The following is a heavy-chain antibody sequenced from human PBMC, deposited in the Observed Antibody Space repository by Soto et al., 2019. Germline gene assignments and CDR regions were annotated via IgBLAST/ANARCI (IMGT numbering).Heavy chain of an antibody. J-gene: IGHJ4*02. CDR3: ARDTSSSQVRGVRTSTGY. V-gene: IGHV3-21*01. CDR1: GFTFSSYS. D-gene: IGHD3-10*01. CDR2: ISSSSSYI. Sequence: PGGSLRLACAASGFTFSSYSMNWVRQAPGKGLEWVSSISSSSSYIYYADSVKGRFTISRDNAKNSLYLQMNSLRAEDTAVYYCARDTSSSQVRGVRTSTGYWGQGTLVTVSS.